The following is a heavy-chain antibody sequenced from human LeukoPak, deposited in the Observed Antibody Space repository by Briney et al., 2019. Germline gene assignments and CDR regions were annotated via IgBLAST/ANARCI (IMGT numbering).Heavy chain of an antibody. CDR2: IKEDGSQK. J-gene: IGHJ4*02. Sequence: GGSLRLSCVGALGSHWMGWVRQAPGEGLEWVANIKEDGSQKYYMDSVKGRFTISRDNAKSSLFLQISNLRVEDTAVYYCARDQTWGQGTLVTVSS. CDR1: LGSHW. V-gene: IGHV3-7*01. CDR3: ARDQT.